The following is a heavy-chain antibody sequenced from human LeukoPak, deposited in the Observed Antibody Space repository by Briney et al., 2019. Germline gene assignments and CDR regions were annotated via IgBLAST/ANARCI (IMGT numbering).Heavy chain of an antibody. CDR3: ARVTIFGVVKIDP. CDR1: GGSISSGGYS. V-gene: IGHV4-30-2*01. J-gene: IGHJ5*02. CDR2: IYHSGST. D-gene: IGHD3-3*01. Sequence: PSQTLSLTCAVSGGSISSGGYSGSWIRQPPGKGLEWIGYIYHSGSTYYNPSLKSRVTISVDRSKNQFSLKLSSVTAADTAVYYCARVTIFGVVKIDPWGQGTLVTVSS.